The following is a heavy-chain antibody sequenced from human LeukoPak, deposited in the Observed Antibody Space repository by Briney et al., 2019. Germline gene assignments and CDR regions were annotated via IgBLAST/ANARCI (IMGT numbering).Heavy chain of an antibody. Sequence: GGSLRLSCAASGFTFSRYGMHWVRQTPGKKLVWVSRINQDGRYITYADSVQGRFTISRDTAKNTLFLQMNSLRAEDTAVYYCARGSLVGGALHDWGQGALVTVSS. D-gene: IGHD2-8*02. CDR3: ARGSLVGGALHD. CDR1: GFTFSRYG. V-gene: IGHV3-74*01. J-gene: IGHJ4*02. CDR2: INQDGRYI.